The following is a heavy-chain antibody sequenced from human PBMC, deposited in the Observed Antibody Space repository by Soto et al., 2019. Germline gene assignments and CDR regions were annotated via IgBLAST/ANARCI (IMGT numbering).Heavy chain of an antibody. CDR3: ARGQEGIVATH. D-gene: IGHD5-12*01. Sequence: QVQLQQWGAGLLKPSETLSLTCAVNGGSLTGYYWSWIRQPPGKGLEWIGEIKDGGSTNYSPSLRGRATISSDPSNHQFSLKLNSVTAADTAVYYCARGQEGIVATHWDQGALVTVSS. V-gene: IGHV4-34*01. CDR2: IKDGGST. CDR1: GGSLTGYY. J-gene: IGHJ4*02.